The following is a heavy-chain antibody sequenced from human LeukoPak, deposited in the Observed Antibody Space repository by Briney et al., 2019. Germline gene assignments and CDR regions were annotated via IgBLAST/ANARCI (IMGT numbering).Heavy chain of an antibody. CDR1: GYTFTSYA. D-gene: IGHD5-18*01. J-gene: IGHJ4*02. Sequence: AASVKVSCKASGYTFTSYAISWVRQAPGQGLEWMGGIIPIFGTANYAQKFQGRVTITADESTSTAYMELSSLRSEDTAVYYCARGTLDTAMVPGFDYWGQGTLVTVSS. V-gene: IGHV1-69*13. CDR2: IIPIFGTA. CDR3: ARGTLDTAMVPGFDY.